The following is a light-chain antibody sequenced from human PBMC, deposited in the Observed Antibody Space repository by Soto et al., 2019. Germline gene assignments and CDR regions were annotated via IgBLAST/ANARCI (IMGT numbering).Light chain of an antibody. Sequence: QSALTQPPSASGSRGQSVTISCTGTRSDVGAYNSVSWYQQHPGKAPKLVIYEVTKRPSGISDRFSASKSGNTASLTISGLQAEDEATYFCCSHAGRGTVLFGGGTQLTVL. V-gene: IGLV2-8*01. J-gene: IGLJ2*01. CDR3: CSHAGRGTVL. CDR2: EVT. CDR1: RSDVGAYNS.